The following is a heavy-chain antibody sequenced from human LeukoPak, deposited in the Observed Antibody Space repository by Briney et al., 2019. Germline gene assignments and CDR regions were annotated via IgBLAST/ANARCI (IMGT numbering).Heavy chain of an antibody. J-gene: IGHJ3*02. Sequence: SETLSLTCAVYGGSFSGYYWSWIRQPPGKGLEWIGEINHSGSTNYNPSLKSRVTISVDTSRNQFSLKLSSVTAADTAVYYCARPRSSGYYSGAFDIWGQGTMVTVSS. CDR2: INHSGST. V-gene: IGHV4-34*01. CDR3: ARPRSSGYYSGAFDI. D-gene: IGHD3-22*01. CDR1: GGSFSGYY.